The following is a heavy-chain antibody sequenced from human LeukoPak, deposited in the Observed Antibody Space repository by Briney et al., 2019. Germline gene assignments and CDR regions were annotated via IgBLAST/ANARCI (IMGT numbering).Heavy chain of an antibody. J-gene: IGHJ4*02. CDR1: GFTFSSYA. D-gene: IGHD3-22*01. V-gene: IGHV3-23*01. CDR3: GPGGSYYDSSGYDFDY. CDR2: ISGSGGST. Sequence: GGSLRLSCAASGFTFSSYAMSWVRQAPGKGLEWVSAISGSGGSTYYADSVKGRFTISRDNSKNTLYLQMNSLRAEDTAVYYCGPGGSYYDSSGYDFDYWGQGTLVTVSS.